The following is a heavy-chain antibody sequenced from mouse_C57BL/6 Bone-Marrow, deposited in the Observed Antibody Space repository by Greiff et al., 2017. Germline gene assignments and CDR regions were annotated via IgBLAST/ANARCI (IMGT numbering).Heavy chain of an antibody. Sequence: VQLQQPGAELVKPGASVKMSCKASGYTFTSYWITWVKQRPGQGLEWIGDIYPGSGSTNYNEKFKSKATLTVDTSSSTAYMQLSSLTSEDSAVYYCARDPYYYGSSYGDYWGQGTTLTVSS. V-gene: IGHV1-55*01. CDR2: IYPGSGST. J-gene: IGHJ2*01. D-gene: IGHD1-1*01. CDR1: GYTFTSYW. CDR3: ARDPYYYGSSYGDY.